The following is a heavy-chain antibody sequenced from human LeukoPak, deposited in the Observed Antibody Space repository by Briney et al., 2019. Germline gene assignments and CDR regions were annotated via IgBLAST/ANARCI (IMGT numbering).Heavy chain of an antibody. CDR2: ISAYNGNT. J-gene: IGHJ6*02. D-gene: IGHD3-10*01. V-gene: IGHV1-18*01. CDR1: GHTFTSYG. Sequence: ASVKVSCKASGHTFTSYGISWVRQAPGQGLEWMGWISAYNGNTNYAQKLQGRVTMTTDTSTSTAYMELRSLRSDDTAVYYCAREDYGSGSYYNSNPDYYYYGMDVWGQGTTVTVSS. CDR3: AREDYGSGSYYNSNPDYYYYGMDV.